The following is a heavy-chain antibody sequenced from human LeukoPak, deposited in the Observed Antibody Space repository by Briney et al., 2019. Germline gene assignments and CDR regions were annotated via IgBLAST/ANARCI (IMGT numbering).Heavy chain of an antibody. D-gene: IGHD3-22*01. CDR3: ARDAYYYDSSGYYSPFDY. Sequence: PSQTLSLTCAISGDSVSSNSAAWNWIRQSPSRGLEWLGRTYYRSKWYNDYVVSVKSRITINPDTSKNQFSLQLNSVTPEDTAVYYCARDAYYYDSSGYYSPFDYWGQGTLVTVSS. V-gene: IGHV6-1*01. CDR1: GDSVSSNSAA. CDR2: TYYRSKWYN. J-gene: IGHJ4*02.